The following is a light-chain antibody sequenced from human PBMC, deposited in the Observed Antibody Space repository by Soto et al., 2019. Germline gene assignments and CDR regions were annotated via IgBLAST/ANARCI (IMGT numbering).Light chain of an antibody. Sequence: QSALTQPPSVSAAPGQKVTISCSGTSSNIGNNYVSWYQQLPGTAPKLLIYDNNKRPSGIPDRFSGSKSGTSATLGISGLRTGDEADYYCGSWDTSLNAFIFGGGTKLTVL. J-gene: IGLJ2*01. CDR1: SSNIGNNY. CDR2: DNN. V-gene: IGLV1-51*01. CDR3: GSWDTSLNAFI.